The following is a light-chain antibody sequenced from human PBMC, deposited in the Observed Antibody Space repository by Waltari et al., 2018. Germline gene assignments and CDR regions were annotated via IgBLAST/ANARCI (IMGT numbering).Light chain of an antibody. CDR2: DAS. V-gene: IGKV1-5*01. CDR3: QHSNT. J-gene: IGKJ2*01. CDR1: QSISSW. Sequence: DIQMTQSPSTLSASVGDRVTITCRAIQSISSWLAWYRQKPGKAPKLLIYDASSLESGVPSRFSGSGSGTEFTLTISSLQPDDFATYYCQHSNTFGQGTKLEIK.